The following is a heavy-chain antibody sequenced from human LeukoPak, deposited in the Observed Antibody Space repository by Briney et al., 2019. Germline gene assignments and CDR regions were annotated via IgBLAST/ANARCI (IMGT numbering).Heavy chain of an antibody. CDR3: ARERDGYNPPFDY. CDR1: GGTFSSYA. V-gene: IGHV1-69*13. J-gene: IGHJ4*02. D-gene: IGHD5-24*01. Sequence: ASVKVSCKASGGTFSSYAISWVRQAPGQGLEWMGGIIPIFGTANYAQKFQGRVTITADESTSTAYMELSSLRSEDTAVYYCARERDGYNPPFDYWGQGILVTVSS. CDR2: IIPIFGTA.